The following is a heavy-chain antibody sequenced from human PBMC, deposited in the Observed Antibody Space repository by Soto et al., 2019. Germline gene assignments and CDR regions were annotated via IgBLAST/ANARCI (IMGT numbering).Heavy chain of an antibody. CDR3: ARDEGFLRS. V-gene: IGHV1-18*01. CDR1: GYTFTNYG. CDR2: ISGYDGHT. Sequence: QVQLVQSGPEVKKPGASVKVSCKTSGYTFTNYGMAWVRQAPRQGLEWMGWISGYDGHTNYAQKFQGRVTMTTDTSTKTAYMEMRSLRPDDAAVYYCARDEGFLRSWSQGTQVAVSS. D-gene: IGHD3-3*01. J-gene: IGHJ5*02.